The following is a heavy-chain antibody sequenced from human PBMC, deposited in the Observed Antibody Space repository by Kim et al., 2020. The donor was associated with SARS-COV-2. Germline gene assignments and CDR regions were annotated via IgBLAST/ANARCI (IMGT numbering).Heavy chain of an antibody. CDR1: GFTFSNYA. CDR2: ISFDGSSQ. CDR3: AREKVVVATAVLDF. J-gene: IGHJ4*02. Sequence: GGSLRLSCAASGFTFSNYAMHWVRQAPGNGLEWVGMISFDGSSQYLADSVKGRFTISRDNYKNTVSLQMHSLRDDDTAVYFCAREKVVVATAVLDFWGQGTLVIVSS. D-gene: IGHD2-21*01. V-gene: IGHV3-30-3*01.